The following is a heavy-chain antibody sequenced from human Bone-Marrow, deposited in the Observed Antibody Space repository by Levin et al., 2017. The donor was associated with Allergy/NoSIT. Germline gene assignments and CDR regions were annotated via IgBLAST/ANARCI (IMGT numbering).Heavy chain of an antibody. V-gene: IGHV1-8*01. CDR2: MNPNSGNT. CDR3: AKAGQLELPDFDY. D-gene: IGHD1-7*01. CDR1: GYTFTSYD. Sequence: GDSLKISCKASGYTFTSYDINWVRQATGQGLEWMGWMNPNSGNTGYAQKFQGRVTMTRNTSISTAYMELSSLRSEDTAVYYCAKAGQLELPDFDYWGQGTLVTVSS. J-gene: IGHJ4*02.